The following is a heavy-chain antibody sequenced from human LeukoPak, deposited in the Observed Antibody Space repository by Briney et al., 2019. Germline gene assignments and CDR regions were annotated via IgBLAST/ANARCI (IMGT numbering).Heavy chain of an antibody. CDR1: GGPISSYY. V-gene: IGHV4-59*12. D-gene: IGHD3-22*01. Sequence: SETLSLTCTVSGGPISSYYWNWIRQPPGKGLEWIGYIYYSGSPNYNPSLKSRVTMSVDTSKNQFSLKLSSVTAADTAAYYCVISSGYYTYDYWGQGTLVTVSS. CDR2: IYYSGSP. J-gene: IGHJ4*02. CDR3: VISSGYYTYDY.